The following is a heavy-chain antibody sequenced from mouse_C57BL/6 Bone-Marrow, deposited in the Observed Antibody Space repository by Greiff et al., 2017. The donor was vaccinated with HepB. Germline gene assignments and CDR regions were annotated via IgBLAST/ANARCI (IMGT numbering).Heavy chain of an antibody. Sequence: EVKLQESGPGLVKPSQTVFLTCTVTGISMTTGNYRWSWIRQFPGNKLEWIGYIYYSGTITYNPSLTSRTTITRDTPKNQFFLEMNSLTAEDTATYYCAREREETGTRYFDYWGQGTTLTVSS. CDR2: IYYSGTI. V-gene: IGHV3-5*01. J-gene: IGHJ2*01. CDR3: AREREETGTRYFDY. CDR1: GISMTTGNYR. D-gene: IGHD4-1*01.